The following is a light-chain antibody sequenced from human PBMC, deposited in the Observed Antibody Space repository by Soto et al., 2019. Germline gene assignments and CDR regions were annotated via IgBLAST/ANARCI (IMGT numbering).Light chain of an antibody. CDR2: GAF. V-gene: IGKV3-15*01. J-gene: IGKJ4*01. CDR3: QQYKKWPPLT. Sequence: EIVMTQSPATLSVSPGETATLSCRASQSVAFHLAWYQQKPGQGPRLLIYGAFTRATGIPARFSGNGSGTEFTLTISSLQSEDFAVYYCQQYKKWPPLTFGGGTKVEIK. CDR1: QSVAFH.